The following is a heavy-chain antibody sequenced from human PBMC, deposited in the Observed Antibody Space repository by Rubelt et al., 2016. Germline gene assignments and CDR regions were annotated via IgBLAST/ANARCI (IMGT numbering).Heavy chain of an antibody. CDR3: ARALRKLNVFDY. J-gene: IGHJ4*02. V-gene: IGHV3-21*05. CDR2: ISSSSTYT. Sequence: GRSLRLSCAASGFTFSNYGMHWVRQAPGMGLEWLSYISSSSTYTNYADSVKGRFTISRDNAKNSLYLQMNSLRAEDTALYFCARALRKLNVFDYWGLGTLVTVSS. D-gene: IGHD4-23*01. CDR1: GFTFSNYG.